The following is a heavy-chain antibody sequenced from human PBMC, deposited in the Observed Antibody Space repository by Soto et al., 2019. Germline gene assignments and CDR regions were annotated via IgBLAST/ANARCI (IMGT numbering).Heavy chain of an antibody. CDR3: ARDGIAVACSKYYYYYYGMDV. V-gene: IGHV3-48*03. CDR1: GFTFSSYE. CDR2: ISSSGSTI. J-gene: IGHJ6*02. D-gene: IGHD6-19*01. Sequence: PGGSLRLSCAASGFTFSSYEMNWVRQAPGKGLEWVSYISSSGSTIYYADSVKGRFTISRDNAKNSLYLQMNSLRAEDTAVYYCARDGIAVACSKYYYYYYGMDVWGQGTTVTVSS.